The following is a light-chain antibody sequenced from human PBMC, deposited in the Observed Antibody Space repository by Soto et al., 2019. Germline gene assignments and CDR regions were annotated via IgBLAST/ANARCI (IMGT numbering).Light chain of an antibody. CDR2: DVS. CDR1: SSVVGGYNY. J-gene: IGLJ1*01. CDR3: CSYAGSHTFV. V-gene: IGLV2-11*01. Sequence: QSALTQPRSVSGSPGQSVTISCTGTSSVVGGYNYVSWYQQHPGKAPKLMIYDVSKRPSGVPDRFSGSKSGNTASLTISGLQAEDEADYYCCSYAGSHTFVFGTGTKVTVL.